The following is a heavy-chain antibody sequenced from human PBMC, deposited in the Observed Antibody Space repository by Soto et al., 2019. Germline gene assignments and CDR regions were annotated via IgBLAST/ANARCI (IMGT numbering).Heavy chain of an antibody. J-gene: IGHJ4*02. CDR3: ANPGLAVDKYLCHHY. Sequence: EVQLLESGGGLVQPGGSLRLSCAASGFTFSSYAMSWVRQAPGKGLEWVSAISGSGGSTYYADSVKGRFTISRDNSKNTLYRQMTSLRAEDTAVYYCANPGLAVDKYLCHHYWGQGSPVIVST. CDR2: ISGSGGST. CDR1: GFTFSSYA. V-gene: IGHV3-23*01. D-gene: IGHD6-19*01.